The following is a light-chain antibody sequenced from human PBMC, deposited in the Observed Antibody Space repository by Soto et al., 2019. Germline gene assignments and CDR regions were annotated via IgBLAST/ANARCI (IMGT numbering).Light chain of an antibody. Sequence: AIRMTQSPSSFSASTGDRVTITCRASQGISSYLAWYQQKPGKAAKLLIYAAATLQRGAPSRFSASGSGTDFTLTISRLQSADFATYYCQQYLSYPYTFGQGTKLEI. CDR3: QQYLSYPYT. CDR1: QGISSY. CDR2: AAA. J-gene: IGKJ2*01. V-gene: IGKV1-8*01.